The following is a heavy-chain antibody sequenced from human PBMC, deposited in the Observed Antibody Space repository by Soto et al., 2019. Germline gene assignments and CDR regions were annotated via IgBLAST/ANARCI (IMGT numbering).Heavy chain of an antibody. Sequence: PSETLSLTCAVSGGSISSSNWWSWVRQPPGKGLDWIGEIFHSGGTNYNPSLNSRVNISVDKSNNHFSLRLSSVTAADTAVYYCARVAPAGSIDYWGQGILVTVSS. J-gene: IGHJ4*02. CDR2: IFHSGGT. CDR3: ARVAPAGSIDY. V-gene: IGHV4-4*02. CDR1: GGSISSSNW.